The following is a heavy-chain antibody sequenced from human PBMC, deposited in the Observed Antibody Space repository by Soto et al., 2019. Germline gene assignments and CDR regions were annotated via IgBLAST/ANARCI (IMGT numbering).Heavy chain of an antibody. V-gene: IGHV6-1*01. D-gene: IGHD2-21*02. J-gene: IGHJ3*01. CDR2: TYYRSEWNS. CDR3: ARDSVFLVGTAFHHADAFDF. CDR1: GDTVTSSSGS. Sequence: SQTLSLTCVISGDTVTSSSGSWNWIRLSPSRGLEWLGRTYYRSEWNSDYAQSVRSRITIDPDTSKNQFSLHLNSVTPEDTAVYYCARDSVFLVGTAFHHADAFDFWGQVTMVTVSS.